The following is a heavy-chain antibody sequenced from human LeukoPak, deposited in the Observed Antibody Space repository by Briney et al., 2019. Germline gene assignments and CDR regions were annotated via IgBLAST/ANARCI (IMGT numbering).Heavy chain of an antibody. Sequence: PGGSLRLSCAASGFTFSSYAMHWVRQAPGKGLEWVAVISYDGSNKYYADSVKGRFTISRDNSKNTLYLQTNSLGAEDTAVYYCARDDYVWGSYRAHDYWGQGTLVTVSS. CDR2: ISYDGSNK. V-gene: IGHV3-30-3*01. J-gene: IGHJ4*02. CDR3: ARDDYVWGSYRAHDY. D-gene: IGHD3-16*02. CDR1: GFTFSSYA.